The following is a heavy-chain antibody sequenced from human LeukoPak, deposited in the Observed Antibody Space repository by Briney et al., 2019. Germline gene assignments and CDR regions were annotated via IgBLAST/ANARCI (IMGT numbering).Heavy chain of an antibody. CDR2: IHYSGST. CDR3: ARTPGEWELSFDY. Sequence: SETLSLTCTVSGASISPDYWGWIRQPPGKGLEFIGYIHYSGSTNYNPSLKSRVAISVDTSKNQFSLKLISVTAADTAVYYCARTPGEWELSFDYWGQGTLVTVSS. D-gene: IGHD1-26*01. CDR1: GASISPDY. J-gene: IGHJ4*02. V-gene: IGHV4-59*01.